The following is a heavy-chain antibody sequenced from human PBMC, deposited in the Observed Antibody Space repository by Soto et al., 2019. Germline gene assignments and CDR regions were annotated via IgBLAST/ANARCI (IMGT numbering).Heavy chain of an antibody. CDR3: ARASRGGLPDNCEL. CDR1: GGSISSYY. Sequence: QVQLQESGPGLVKPSETLSLTCTVSGGSISSYYWSWIRQPPGKGLEWIGYIYYSGSTNYNPSLKSRVTRTVGTSEDQFSRMLSSGTAADTAVYYCARASRGGLPDNCELWGRGTLVTVSS. CDR2: IYYSGST. V-gene: IGHV4-59*01. J-gene: IGHJ2*01. D-gene: IGHD2-2*01.